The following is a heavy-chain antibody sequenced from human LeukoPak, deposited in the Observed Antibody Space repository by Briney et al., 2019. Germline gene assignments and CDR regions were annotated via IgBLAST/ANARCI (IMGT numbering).Heavy chain of an antibody. D-gene: IGHD3-16*01. V-gene: IGHV3-23*01. CDR1: GFTFSNYA. Sequence: GGSLRLSCAASGFTFSNYAMSWVRQAPARGLEWVSRLRGDGDTFYADSVKGRFTVSRDDSRNTVYLHLNDLRVEDTAVYYCAKASWVSHADAVLWGQGTLVTVYS. CDR2: LRGDGDT. J-gene: IGHJ4*02. CDR3: AKASWVSHADAVL.